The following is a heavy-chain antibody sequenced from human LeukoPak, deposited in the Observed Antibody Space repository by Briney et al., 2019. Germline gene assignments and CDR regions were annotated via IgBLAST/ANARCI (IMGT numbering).Heavy chain of an antibody. D-gene: IGHD1-26*01. CDR1: GFTFSRYW. CDR3: VRDNRSYNFEY. Sequence: PEGSLRLSCAASGFTFSRYWMHWVRQAPGKGLVWVSCIKSDGSSTSTADSAKGRFTISRDNAKNTVYLQMNSLRAEDTAVYYCVRDNRSYNFEYWGQGTLVTVSS. CDR2: IKSDGSST. J-gene: IGHJ4*02. V-gene: IGHV3-74*01.